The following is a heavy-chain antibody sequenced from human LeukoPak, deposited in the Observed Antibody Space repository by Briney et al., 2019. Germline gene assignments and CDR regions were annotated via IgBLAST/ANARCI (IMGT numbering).Heavy chain of an antibody. CDR3: ARGKTNVDIAATTNYDY. D-gene: IGHD5-12*01. V-gene: IGHV4-34*01. J-gene: IGHJ4*02. CDR1: GGSFSGYY. Sequence: SETLSLTCAVYGGSFSGYYWSWIRQPPGKGLEWIGEINHSGSTNYNPSLKSRVTFSVDTSKNQFSLKLSSVTAADTAVYYCARGKTNVDIAATTNYDYWGQGTLVTVSS. CDR2: INHSGST.